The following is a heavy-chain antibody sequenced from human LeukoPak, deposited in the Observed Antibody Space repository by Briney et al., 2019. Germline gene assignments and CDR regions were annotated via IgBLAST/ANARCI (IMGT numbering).Heavy chain of an antibody. J-gene: IGHJ3*02. Sequence: GALRLSCAASGFTFSSYGMHWVRQAPGKGLEWVSYISSSGSTIYYADSVKGRFTISRDNAKNSLYLQMNSRRAEDTAVYYCARGFPDAFDIWGQGTMVTVSS. CDR1: GFTFSSYG. CDR2: ISSSGSTI. D-gene: IGHD3-10*01. V-gene: IGHV3-48*04. CDR3: ARGFPDAFDI.